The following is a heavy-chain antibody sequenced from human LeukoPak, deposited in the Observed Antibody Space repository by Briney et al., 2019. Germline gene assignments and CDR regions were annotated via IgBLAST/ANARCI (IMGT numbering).Heavy chain of an antibody. CDR3: ARTSSSWYFWFDP. V-gene: IGHV1-69*02. Sequence: GASVKVSCKASGGTFSSYTISWVRQAPGQGLEWMGRIIPILGIANYAQKFQGRGTITADKSTSTAYMELSSLRSEDTAVYYCARTSSSWYFWFDPWGQGTLVTVSS. J-gene: IGHJ5*02. CDR2: IIPILGIA. D-gene: IGHD6-13*01. CDR1: GGTFSSYT.